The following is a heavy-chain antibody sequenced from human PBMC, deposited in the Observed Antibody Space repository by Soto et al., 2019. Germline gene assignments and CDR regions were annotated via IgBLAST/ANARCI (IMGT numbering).Heavy chain of an antibody. J-gene: IGHJ6*02. CDR3: ARGFKGASYYDFWRHDYYYYGMDV. V-gene: IGHV1-8*01. Sequence: ASVKVSCKASGYTFTSYDINWVRQATGQGLEWMGWMNPNSGNTGYAQKFQGRVTMTRNTSISTAYMELSSLRSEDTAVYYCARGFKGASYYDFWRHDYYYYGMDVWGRGTAVTVSS. D-gene: IGHD3-3*01. CDR2: MNPNSGNT. CDR1: GYTFTSYD.